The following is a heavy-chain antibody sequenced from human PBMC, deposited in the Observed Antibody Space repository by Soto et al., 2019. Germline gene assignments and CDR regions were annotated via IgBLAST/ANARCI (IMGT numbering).Heavy chain of an antibody. CDR1: GGSISSSSYY. D-gene: IGHD3-3*01. V-gene: IGHV4-39*01. CDR2: IYYSGST. CDR3: ARQGKPYYDFWSGVYYYMDV. J-gene: IGHJ6*03. Sequence: ETLSLTCTVSGGSISSSSYYWGWIRQPPGKGLEWIGSIYYSGSTYYNPSLKSRVTISVDTSKNQFSLKLGSVTAADTAVYYCARQGKPYYDFWSGVYYYMDVWGKGTTVTVSS.